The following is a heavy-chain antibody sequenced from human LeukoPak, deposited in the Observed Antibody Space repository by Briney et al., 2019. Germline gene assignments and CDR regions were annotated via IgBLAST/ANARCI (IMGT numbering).Heavy chain of an antibody. V-gene: IGHV1-18*01. CDR1: GYTFTSYG. CDR2: ISAYNGNT. J-gene: IGHJ4*02. CDR3: ARDHCSPGTCLGGH. Sequence: ASVKVSCKASGYTFTSYGISWVGQAPGQGLEWVGWISAYNGNTNYAQKLQGRVTLSADKDTTTTYMELTSLRSEDTAIYYCARDHCSPGTCLGGHWGQGTLVTVSS. D-gene: IGHD2-15*01.